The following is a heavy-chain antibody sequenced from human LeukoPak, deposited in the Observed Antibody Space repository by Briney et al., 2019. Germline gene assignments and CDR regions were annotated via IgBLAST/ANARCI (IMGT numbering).Heavy chain of an antibody. CDR3: AREVLVGATGWFDP. CDR1: GYTFTSYG. J-gene: IGHJ5*02. D-gene: IGHD1-26*01. CDR2: ISAYNGNT. Sequence: GASVKVSCKASGYTFTSYGISWVRQAPGQGLEWMGWISAYNGNTNYAQRLQGRVTMTTDTSTSTAYMELRSLRSDDTAVYYCAREVLVGATGWFDPWGQGTLVTVSS. V-gene: IGHV1-18*01.